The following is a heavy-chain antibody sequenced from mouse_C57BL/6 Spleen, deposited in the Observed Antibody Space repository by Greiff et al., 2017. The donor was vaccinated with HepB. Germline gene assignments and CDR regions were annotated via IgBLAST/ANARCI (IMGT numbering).Heavy chain of an antibody. CDR3: ASRGIYGNSDY. CDR2: IDPSDSYT. D-gene: IGHD2-1*01. Sequence: VQLQQPGAELVRPGTSVKLSCKASGYTFTSYWMHWVKQRPGQGLEWIGVIDPSDSYTNYNQKFKGKATLTVDTSSSTAYMQLSSLTSEDSAVYYCASRGIYGNSDYWGQGTTLTVSS. CDR1: GYTFTSYW. J-gene: IGHJ2*01. V-gene: IGHV1-59*01.